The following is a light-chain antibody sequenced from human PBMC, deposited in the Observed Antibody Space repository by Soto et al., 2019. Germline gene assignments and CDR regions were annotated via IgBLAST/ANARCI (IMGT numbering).Light chain of an antibody. J-gene: IGLJ2*01. CDR1: SSDVGSYNL. CDR3: CSYAGSSTPVV. Sequence: QSALTQPASVSGSPGQSITISCTGTSSDVGSYNLVSWYQQHPGKAPKLMIYEGTTRPSGVSNRFSGSKSGNTASLTISGLQAEDEADYYCCSYAGSSTPVVFGGVTNFTVL. CDR2: EGT. V-gene: IGLV2-23*01.